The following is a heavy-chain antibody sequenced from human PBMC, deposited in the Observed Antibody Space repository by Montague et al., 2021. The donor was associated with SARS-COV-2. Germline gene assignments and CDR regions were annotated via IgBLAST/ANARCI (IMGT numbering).Heavy chain of an antibody. CDR1: GGSISNYY. Sequence: SETLSLTCTVSGGSISNYYWSWIRQSAGKGLEWIGSIYASGNTNYNPSLKSRVTMSVDTSKNQFSLKLSSVTAADTAVYYCARDWPRSYYYDSGTSTWGGGGMDVWGQGTTVTVSS. V-gene: IGHV4-4*07. J-gene: IGHJ6*02. CDR3: ARDWPRSYYYDSGTSTWGGGGMDV. CDR2: IYASGNT. D-gene: IGHD3-10*01.